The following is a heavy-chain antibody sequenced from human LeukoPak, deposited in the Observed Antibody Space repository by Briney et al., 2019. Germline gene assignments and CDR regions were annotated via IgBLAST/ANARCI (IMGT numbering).Heavy chain of an antibody. CDR1: GGSISSYY. V-gene: IGHV4-4*07. Sequence: SETLSLTCTVSGGSISSYYWSWIRQPAGKGLEWIGHIYTSGSTNYNPSLKSRVTMSVDTSKNQFSLKLSSVTAADTAVYYCARDRGYSSSWRGSYNWFDPWGQGTLVTVSS. D-gene: IGHD6-13*01. CDR3: ARDRGYSSSWRGSYNWFDP. J-gene: IGHJ5*02. CDR2: IYTSGST.